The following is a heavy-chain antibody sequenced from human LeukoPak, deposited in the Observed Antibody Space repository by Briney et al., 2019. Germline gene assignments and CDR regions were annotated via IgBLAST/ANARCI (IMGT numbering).Heavy chain of an antibody. J-gene: IGHJ5*02. D-gene: IGHD6-6*01. CDR1: GGTFSSYA. V-gene: IGHV1-69*13. Sequence: ASVKVSCKASGGTFSSYAISWVRQAPGQGLEWMGGIIPISGTANYAQKFQGRVTITADESTSTAYMELSSLRSEDTAVYYCAREYSSSSGTWFDPWGQGTLVTVSS. CDR3: AREYSSSSGTWFDP. CDR2: IIPISGTA.